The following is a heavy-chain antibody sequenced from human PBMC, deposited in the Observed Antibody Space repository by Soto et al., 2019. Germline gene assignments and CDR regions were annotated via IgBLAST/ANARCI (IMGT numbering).Heavy chain of an antibody. Sequence: SVKVSCKASGGTFSSYAISWVRRAPGQGLEWMGGIIPIFGTANYAQKFQGRVTITADKSTSTAYMELSSLRSEDTAVYYCARTSTPEIPPDVWGQGTTVTVSS. CDR1: GGTFSSYA. J-gene: IGHJ6*02. CDR3: ARTSTPEIPPDV. V-gene: IGHV1-69*06. CDR2: IIPIFGTA. D-gene: IGHD2-2*01.